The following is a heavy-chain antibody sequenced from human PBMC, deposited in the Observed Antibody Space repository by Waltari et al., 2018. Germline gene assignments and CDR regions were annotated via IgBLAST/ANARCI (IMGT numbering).Heavy chain of an antibody. Sequence: QLQLQESGSGLVKPSQTLSLTCAVSGGSISSGGYSWSWIRQPPGKGLEWIGYIYHSGSTSYNPSLKSRVTISVDRSKNQFSLNLSSLTAADTAVYYCASYYDSSGYLGAYFDYWGQGTLVTVSS. V-gene: IGHV4-30-2*01. CDR1: GGSISSGGYS. J-gene: IGHJ4*02. CDR2: IYHSGST. D-gene: IGHD3-22*01. CDR3: ASYYDSSGYLGAYFDY.